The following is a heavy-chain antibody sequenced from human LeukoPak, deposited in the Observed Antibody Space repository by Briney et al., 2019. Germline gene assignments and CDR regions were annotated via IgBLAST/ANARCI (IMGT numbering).Heavy chain of an antibody. CDR1: GGSISSSSYY. V-gene: IGHV4-39*07. CDR3: ARHQVEDYVWGSYRYTGFDI. D-gene: IGHD3-16*02. CDR2: IYYSGST. J-gene: IGHJ3*02. Sequence: SETLSLTCTVTGGSISSSSYYWGWIRQPPGKGLEWIGSIYYSGSTYYNPSLKSRVTISVDTSKNQFSLKLSSVTAADTAVYYCARHQVEDYVWGSYRYTGFDIWGQGTMVTVSS.